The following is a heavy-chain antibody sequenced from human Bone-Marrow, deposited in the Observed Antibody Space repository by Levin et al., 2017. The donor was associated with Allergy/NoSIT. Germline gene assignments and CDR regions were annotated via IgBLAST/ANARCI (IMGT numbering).Heavy chain of an antibody. CDR1: GGSISSYY. D-gene: IGHD1-26*01. V-gene: IGHV4-59*01. Sequence: SQTLSLTCTVSGGSISSYYWSWIRQPPGKGLEWIGYIYYSGSTNYNPSLKSRVTISVDTSKNQFSLKLSSVTAADTAVYYCARFLERWELLGTWNWFDPWGQGTLVTVSS. J-gene: IGHJ5*02. CDR2: IYYSGST. CDR3: ARFLERWELLGTWNWFDP.